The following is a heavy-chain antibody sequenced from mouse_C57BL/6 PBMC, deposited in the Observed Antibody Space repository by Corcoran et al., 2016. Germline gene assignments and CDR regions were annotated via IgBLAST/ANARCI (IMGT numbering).Heavy chain of an antibody. V-gene: IGHV1-80*01. D-gene: IGHD1-1*01. CDR1: GYAFSSYW. CDR3: ASRAYYGSSSFAY. Sequence: QVQLQQSGAELVKPGASVKISCKASGYAFSSYWMNWVKQRPGKGLEWIGQIYPGDGDTNYNGKFKGKATLTADKSSSTAYMQLSSLTSEDSAVYFCASRAYYGSSSFAYWGQGTLVTVSA. CDR2: IYPGDGDT. J-gene: IGHJ3*01.